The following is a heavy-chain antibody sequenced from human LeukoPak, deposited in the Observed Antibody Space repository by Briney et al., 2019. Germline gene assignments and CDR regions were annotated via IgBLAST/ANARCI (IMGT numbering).Heavy chain of an antibody. J-gene: IGHJ4*02. CDR1: GITVNTNY. Sequence: GGSLRFSCAASGITVNTNYMNWVRQAPGKGLEWVSSISSSSNYLYYADSVKGRFTISRDKAKNSLYLQMNSRRAEDPALQYWAIDFGQYYYDSSGYLWGEGSLVTVSS. CDR2: ISSSSNYL. V-gene: IGHV3-21*01. CDR3: AIDFGQYYYDSSGYL. D-gene: IGHD3-22*01.